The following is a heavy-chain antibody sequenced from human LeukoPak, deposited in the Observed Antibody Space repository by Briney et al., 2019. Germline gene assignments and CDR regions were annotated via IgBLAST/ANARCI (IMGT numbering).Heavy chain of an antibody. D-gene: IGHD3-9*01. CDR1: GFTFSSYW. CDR3: ASVEILTGYYFDY. CDR2: IKQDGSEK. V-gene: IGHV3-7*01. J-gene: IGHJ4*02. Sequence: GGSLRLSCAASGFTFSSYWMSWVRQAPGKGLEWVANIKQDGSEKYYVDSVKGRFTISRDNSKNTLYLQMNSLRAEDTAVYYCASVEILTGYYFDYWGQGTLVTVSS.